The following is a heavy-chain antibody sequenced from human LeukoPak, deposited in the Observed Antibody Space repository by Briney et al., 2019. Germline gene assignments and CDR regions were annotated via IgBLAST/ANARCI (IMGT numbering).Heavy chain of an antibody. CDR3: AGHHYYGSGSYAN. V-gene: IGHV4-59*08. Sequence: PSENLSLTCTVSGGSISSFYWSWIRQPAGKGLEWIGSIYYSGSTYYNPSLKSRVTISVDTSKNQFSLKLSSVTAADTAVYYCAGHHYYGSGSYANWGQGTLVTVSS. D-gene: IGHD3-10*01. CDR1: GGSISSFY. CDR2: IYYSGST. J-gene: IGHJ4*02.